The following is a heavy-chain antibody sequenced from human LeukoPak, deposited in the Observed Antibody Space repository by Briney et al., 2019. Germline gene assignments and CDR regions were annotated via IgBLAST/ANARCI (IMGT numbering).Heavy chain of an antibody. V-gene: IGHV1-18*01. Sequence: ASVKVSCKASGYTFTSYGISWVRQAPGQGLEWMGWISAYSGDTNYAQKFQGRVTITADESTSTAYMELSSLRSEDTAVYYCARPLGYYYYYYGMDVWGQGTTVTVSS. J-gene: IGHJ6*02. D-gene: IGHD3-16*01. CDR1: GYTFTSYG. CDR2: ISAYSGDT. CDR3: ARPLGYYYYYYGMDV.